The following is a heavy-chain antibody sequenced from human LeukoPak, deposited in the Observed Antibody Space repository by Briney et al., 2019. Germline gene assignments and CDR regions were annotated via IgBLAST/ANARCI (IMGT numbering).Heavy chain of an antibody. J-gene: IGHJ5*02. Sequence: LRLSCAGSGFTFSSYEMNWIRQPPGKGLEWIGSIYHSGSTYYNPSLKSRVTISVDTSKNQFSLKLSSVTAADTAVYYCARDLPAVTAMRSRVDPWGQGTLVTVSS. CDR1: GFTFSSYE. V-gene: IGHV4-38-2*02. CDR2: IYHSGST. CDR3: ARDLPAVTAMRSRVDP. D-gene: IGHD2-21*02.